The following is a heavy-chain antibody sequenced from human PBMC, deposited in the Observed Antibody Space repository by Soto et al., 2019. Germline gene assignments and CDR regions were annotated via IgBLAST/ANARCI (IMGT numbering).Heavy chain of an antibody. Sequence: GGSLRLSCAASGFTFSSYAMSWVRQAPGKGLEWVSAISGSGGSTYYADSVKGRFTISRDNSKNTLYLQMNSLRAEDTAVYYCAKDRRIAVAGTYPPAGYYYGMDVWGQGTTVTVSS. CDR1: GFTFSSYA. J-gene: IGHJ6*02. CDR2: ISGSGGST. D-gene: IGHD6-19*01. V-gene: IGHV3-23*01. CDR3: AKDRRIAVAGTYPPAGYYYGMDV.